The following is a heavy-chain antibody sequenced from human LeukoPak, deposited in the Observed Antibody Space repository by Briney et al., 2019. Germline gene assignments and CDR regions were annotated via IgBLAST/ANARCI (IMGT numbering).Heavy chain of an antibody. CDR2: HTHRGSA. J-gene: IGHJ4*02. D-gene: IGHD2/OR15-2a*01. Sequence: SETLSLTCAVPGAPFTGYYWTWIRQTPGGGLEGIANHTHRGSASYNPSLDSRASVSADTSQWQFFLRLRSVTAADTAVYYCALGTILSIYWGQGTLVTVSS. CDR1: GAPFTGYY. V-gene: IGHV4-34*01. CDR3: ALGTILSIY.